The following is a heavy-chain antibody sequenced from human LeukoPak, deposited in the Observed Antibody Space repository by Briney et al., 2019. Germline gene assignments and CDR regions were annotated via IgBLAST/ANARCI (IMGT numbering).Heavy chain of an antibody. J-gene: IGHJ4*02. V-gene: IGHV5-51*01. CDR3: ARRVGASTLFDY. Sequence: GESLKISCKDSGNSFASSWIGWVRQMPGKGLDWMGIIYPGDSDSRYSPSFQGQVTISADKSISTAYLQWSSLKASDTAMYYCARRVGASTLFDYWGQGTLVTVSS. D-gene: IGHD1-26*01. CDR2: IYPGDSDS. CDR1: GNSFASSW.